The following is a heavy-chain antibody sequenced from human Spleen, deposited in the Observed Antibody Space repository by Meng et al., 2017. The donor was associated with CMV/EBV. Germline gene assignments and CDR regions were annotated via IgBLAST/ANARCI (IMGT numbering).Heavy chain of an antibody. V-gene: IGHV1-2*02. CDR3: ARDREVATMYDAFDM. J-gene: IGHJ3*02. CDR1: GYTFSGYY. D-gene: IGHD5-12*01. CDR2: INPKNGGT. Sequence: ASVKVSCKASGYTFSGYYIHWVRQAPGQGLEWVGWINPKNGGTNYAQKLQGRVTMTSDTPITTAYMELSRLRSDDTAVYYCARDREVATMYDAFDMWGQGTMVTVS.